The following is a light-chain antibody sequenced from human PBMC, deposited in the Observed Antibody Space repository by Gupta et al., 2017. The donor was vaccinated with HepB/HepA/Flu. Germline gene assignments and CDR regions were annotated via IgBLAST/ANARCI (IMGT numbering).Light chain of an antibody. CDR1: QSIATY. Sequence: DIQMAQSPSSLSASVGDRVTITCRASQSIATYLNWYQQRPGTGKAPKLLIFSASNLQSGVPSRFSGSGSGTDFSLTISKLQLEDFTTYYCQQGFTTPWTFGQGTKV. CDR2: SAS. J-gene: IGKJ1*01. CDR3: QQGFTTPWT. V-gene: IGKV1-39*01.